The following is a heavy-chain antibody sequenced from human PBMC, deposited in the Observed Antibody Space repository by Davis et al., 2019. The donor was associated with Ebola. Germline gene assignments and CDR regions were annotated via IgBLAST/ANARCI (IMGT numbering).Heavy chain of an antibody. J-gene: IGHJ4*02. CDR3: ARDDKVMHFDY. CDR1: GYPFTYYD. V-gene: IGHV1-2*02. CDR2: ISLNSGST. Sequence: ASVKVSCKASGYPFTYYDINWVRQTTGQGPEWMGWISLNSGSTKYSHKFQGRVTMTRDTSINTAHMELSGLRSDDTAVYYCARDDKVMHFDYWGQGTLVTVSS. D-gene: IGHD3-16*01.